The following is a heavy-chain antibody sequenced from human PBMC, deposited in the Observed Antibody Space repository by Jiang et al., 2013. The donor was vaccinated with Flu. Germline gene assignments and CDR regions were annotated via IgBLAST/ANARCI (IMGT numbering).Heavy chain of an antibody. Sequence: GAEVKEAWASVKVSCKASGYTFTSYGISWVRQAPGQGLEWMGWISAYNGNTNYAQKLQGRVTMTTDTSTSTAYMELRSLRSDDTAVYYCARAVEMAIPPGYWGQGTLVTVSS. D-gene: IGHD5-24*01. CDR1: GYTFTSYG. J-gene: IGHJ4*02. CDR2: ISAYNGNT. CDR3: ARAVEMAIPPGY. V-gene: IGHV1-18*01.